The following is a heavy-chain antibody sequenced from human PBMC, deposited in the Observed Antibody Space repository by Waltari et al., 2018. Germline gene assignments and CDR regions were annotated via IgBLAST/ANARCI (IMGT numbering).Heavy chain of an antibody. V-gene: IGHV3-23*01. Sequence: EVQLLESGGGLVQPGGSLRLSCAASGFTFSSDAMRWVRQAPGKGLEWVSAISGSGGSTYYADSVKGRFTISRDNSKNTLYLQMNSLRAEDTAVYYCAKGPHDYGDPRYFDYWGQGTLVTVSS. CDR2: ISGSGGST. D-gene: IGHD4-17*01. J-gene: IGHJ4*02. CDR3: AKGPHDYGDPRYFDY. CDR1: GFTFSSDA.